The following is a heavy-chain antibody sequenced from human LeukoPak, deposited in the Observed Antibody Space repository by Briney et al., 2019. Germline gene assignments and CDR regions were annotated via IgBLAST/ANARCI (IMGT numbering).Heavy chain of an antibody. CDR2: IIPIFGTA. CDR3: ASGPSGSYLDGFLHNDY. J-gene: IGHJ4*02. CDR1: GYTFTNFG. Sequence: ASVKVSCKASGYTFTNFGISWVRQAPGQGLEWMGGIIPIFGTANYAQKFQGRVTITADESTSTAYMELSSLRSEDTAVYYCASGPSGSYLDGFLHNDYWGQGTLVTVSS. D-gene: IGHD1-26*01. V-gene: IGHV1-69*13.